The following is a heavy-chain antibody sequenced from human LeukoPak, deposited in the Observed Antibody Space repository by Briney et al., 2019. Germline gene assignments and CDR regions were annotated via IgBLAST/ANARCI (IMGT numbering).Heavy chain of an antibody. CDR2: IYHSGST. CDR3: ARGHPHYDFWSGYPPGWYFDL. CDR1: GGSISSGGYS. D-gene: IGHD3-3*01. J-gene: IGHJ2*01. Sequence: SETLSLTCAVSGGSISSGGYSWSWIRQPPGKGLEWIGYIYHSGSTNYNPSLKSRVSISVDTSKNQFSLKLSSVTAADTAVYYCARGHPHYDFWSGYPPGWYFDLWGRGTLVTVSS. V-gene: IGHV4-30-2*01.